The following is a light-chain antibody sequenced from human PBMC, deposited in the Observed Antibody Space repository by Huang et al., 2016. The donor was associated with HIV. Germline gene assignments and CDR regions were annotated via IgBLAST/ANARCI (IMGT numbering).Light chain of an antibody. CDR3: QQYDSSPWT. J-gene: IGKJ1*01. V-gene: IGKV3-20*01. CDR2: GAS. Sequence: ELVLTQSPGTLSLSPGERATLSCRASQSVSSSYLAWYQQKPGQAPRLLFYGASSRATGIPDRVSGSGSGTDFTLTISRLEPEDFAVYYCQQYDSSPWTFGQGTKVEIK. CDR1: QSVSSSY.